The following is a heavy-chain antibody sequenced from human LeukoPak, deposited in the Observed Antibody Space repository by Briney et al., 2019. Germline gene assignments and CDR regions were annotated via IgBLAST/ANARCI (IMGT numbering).Heavy chain of an antibody. CDR2: ISGSSSYI. D-gene: IGHD1-26*01. J-gene: IGHJ3*02. CDR1: GFTFSSYS. Sequence: GGSLRLSCAASGFTFSSYSMNWVRQAPGKGLEWVSSISGSSSYIYYADSVKGRFTISRDNAKNSLYLQMNSLRAEDTAVYYCAKDFWPGYSGSPDAFDIWGQGTMVTVSS. V-gene: IGHV3-21*01. CDR3: AKDFWPGYSGSPDAFDI.